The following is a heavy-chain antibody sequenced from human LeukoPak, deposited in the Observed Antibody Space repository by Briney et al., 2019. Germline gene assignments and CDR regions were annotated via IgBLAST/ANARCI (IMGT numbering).Heavy chain of an antibody. Sequence: GGSLRLSGAAPGLTFSSYAMNWVRQAPGKGLEYVSAISSIGGSTYYANSVKGRFTISRDNSKNTLYLQMGSLRAEDMAVYYCARGVNYYDSSGYYLNWFDPWGQGTLVTVSS. CDR1: GLTFSSYA. CDR2: ISSIGGST. CDR3: ARGVNYYDSSGYYLNWFDP. J-gene: IGHJ5*02. V-gene: IGHV3-64*01. D-gene: IGHD3-22*01.